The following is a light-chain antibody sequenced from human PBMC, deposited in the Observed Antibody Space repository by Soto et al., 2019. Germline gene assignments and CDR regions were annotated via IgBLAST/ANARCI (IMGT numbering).Light chain of an antibody. CDR1: QGIGND. V-gene: IGKV1-17*01. CDR2: AAS. Sequence: DIQMTQSPSSLSASVGDRVTITCRPSQGIGNDLGWYQQKPGKAPKRLIYAASTLQSGVPSRFGGSGSGTEFTLTISSLQPEDFATYYCLQHNTYPFTFGPGTKVDIK. CDR3: LQHNTYPFT. J-gene: IGKJ3*01.